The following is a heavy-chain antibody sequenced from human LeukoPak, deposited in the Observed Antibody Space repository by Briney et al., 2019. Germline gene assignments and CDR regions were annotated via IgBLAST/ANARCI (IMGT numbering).Heavy chain of an antibody. Sequence: SVKVSCKASGGTFSSYAISWVRQAPGQGLEWMGGIIPIFGTANYAQKFQGRVTITTDESTSTAYMELSSLSSEDTAVYYCAAGRQPEYCSSTSCYTEFDYWGQGTLVTVSS. V-gene: IGHV1-69*05. CDR2: IIPIFGTA. CDR1: GGTFSSYA. J-gene: IGHJ4*02. CDR3: AAGRQPEYCSSTSCYTEFDY. D-gene: IGHD2-2*02.